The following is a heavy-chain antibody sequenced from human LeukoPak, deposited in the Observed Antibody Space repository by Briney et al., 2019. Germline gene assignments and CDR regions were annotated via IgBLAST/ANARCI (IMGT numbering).Heavy chain of an antibody. D-gene: IGHD6-13*01. Sequence: GGSLRLSCAASGFNFSRYGMHWVRQAPGKGLEGVAVIWYDESNKYYADSVKGRFTISRDNSKNTLYLQMNSLRAEDTAVYYCAKDSGSSWYGYYYYGMDVWGQGTTVTVSS. J-gene: IGHJ6*02. CDR1: GFNFSRYG. CDR2: IWYDESNK. CDR3: AKDSGSSWYGYYYYGMDV. V-gene: IGHV3-33*06.